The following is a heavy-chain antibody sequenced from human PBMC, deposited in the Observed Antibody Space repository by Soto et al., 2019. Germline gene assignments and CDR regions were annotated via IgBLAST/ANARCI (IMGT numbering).Heavy chain of an antibody. J-gene: IGHJ6*02. CDR2: INHSGST. D-gene: IGHD1-26*01. V-gene: IGHV4-34*01. Sequence: TLYFTCADYGGSFRAYYWGWIGQPPRKGLEWIGEINHSGSTNYNPSLKSRVTISVDTSKNQFSLKLSSVTAADTAVYYCASGVYGVVPIVGDKSYYYYGLDACGQGT. CDR1: GGSFRAYY. CDR3: ASGVYGVVPIVGDKSYYYYGLDA.